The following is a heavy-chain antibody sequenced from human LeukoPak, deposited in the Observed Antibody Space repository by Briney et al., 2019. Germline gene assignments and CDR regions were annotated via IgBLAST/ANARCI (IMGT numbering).Heavy chain of an antibody. Sequence: PARSLSLSSAAYGFTFSSYNMNWLPQAQGQGLGWVSSISSSDTYTSYADSVKGTFTISRDNATNSMYLQMSSLRAEDTAVYYCARDLTRYCSGGSCYSSYCMDVWGQGTTVTVSS. CDR1: GFTFSSYN. J-gene: IGHJ6*03. CDR3: ARDLTRYCSGGSCYSSYCMDV. CDR2: ISSSDTYT. V-gene: IGHV3-21*01. D-gene: IGHD2-15*01.